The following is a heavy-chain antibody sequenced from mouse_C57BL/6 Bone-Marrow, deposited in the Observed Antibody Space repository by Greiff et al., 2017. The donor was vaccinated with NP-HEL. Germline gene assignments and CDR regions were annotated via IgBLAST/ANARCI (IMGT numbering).Heavy chain of an antibody. D-gene: IGHD3-2*02. CDR2: IYPRSGNT. V-gene: IGHV1-81*01. J-gene: IGHJ4*01. Sequence: QVTLKVSGAELARPGASVKPSCKASGYTFTSYGISWVKQRTGQGLEWIGEIYPRSGNTYYNEKFKGKATLTADKSSSTAYMELRSLTSEDSAVYFCARRLYYAMDYWGQGTSVTVSS. CDR3: ARRLYYAMDY. CDR1: GYTFTSYG.